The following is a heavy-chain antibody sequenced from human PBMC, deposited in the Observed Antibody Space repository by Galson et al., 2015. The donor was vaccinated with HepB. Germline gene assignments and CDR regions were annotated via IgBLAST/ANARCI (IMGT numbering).Heavy chain of an antibody. V-gene: IGHV2-5*02. CDR2: LYWEDDK. CDR3: AHRRASGVTVFDY. CDR1: GFSLNTHGLG. Sequence: PALVKPTQTLTLTCTFSGFSLNTHGLGVGWIRQPPGKALEWLALLYWEDDKRYSPSLKNRFTITKDTSKNQVVLTMTNVDPVDTGTYYCAHRRASGVTVFDYWGQGILVTVSS. J-gene: IGHJ4*02. D-gene: IGHD3-16*02.